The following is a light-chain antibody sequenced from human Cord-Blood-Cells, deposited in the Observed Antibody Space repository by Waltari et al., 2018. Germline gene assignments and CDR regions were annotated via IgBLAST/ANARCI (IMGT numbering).Light chain of an antibody. CDR3: QQRSNWLPLT. J-gene: IGKJ4*01. V-gene: IGKV3-11*01. CDR2: DAS. CDR1: QSVSSY. Sequence: EIVLTQSPATLSLSPGERATLSCRASQSVSSYLAWYQQKPGQAPRLLIYDASNRATGIPARFSGSGSGTDFTLTISSLGPEDFAVYYCQQRSNWLPLTFGGGTKVEIK.